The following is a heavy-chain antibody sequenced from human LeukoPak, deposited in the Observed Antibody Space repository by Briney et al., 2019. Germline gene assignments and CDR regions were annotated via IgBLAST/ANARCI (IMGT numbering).Heavy chain of an antibody. J-gene: IGHJ4*02. D-gene: IGHD5-24*01. CDR1: GFTFNTYA. CDR3: AKERDDYNTVFDY. CDR2: ISATGT. V-gene: IGHV3-23*01. Sequence: GGSLRLSCVASGFTFNTYAMSWVRQAPGKGLEWVSAISATGTYYADSVKGRFTISRDNSRNTLYLQMHSLTAGDTALYYCAKERDDYNTVFDYWSQGTLVTVSS.